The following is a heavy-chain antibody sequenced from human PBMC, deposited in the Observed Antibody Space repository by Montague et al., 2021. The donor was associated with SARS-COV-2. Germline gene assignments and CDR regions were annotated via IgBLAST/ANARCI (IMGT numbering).Heavy chain of an antibody. V-gene: IGHV4-59*12. Sequence: SETLSLICTVSGGSISSYYWSWIRQPPGKGLEWIGYIYYSGSPNYNPSLKSRVTISVDTSKNQFSLKLSSVTAADTAVYYCARGRYSSSWYGWKGMDVWGQGTTVTVSS. CDR2: IYYSGSP. CDR3: ARGRYSSSWYGWKGMDV. CDR1: GGSISSYY. J-gene: IGHJ6*02. D-gene: IGHD6-13*01.